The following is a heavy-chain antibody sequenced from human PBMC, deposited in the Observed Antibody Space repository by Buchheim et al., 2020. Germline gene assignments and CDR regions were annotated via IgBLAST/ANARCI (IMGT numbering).Heavy chain of an antibody. J-gene: IGHJ4*02. CDR1: GGSISSNNW. V-gene: IGHV4-4*02. CDR3: TREIVGNTPSFDY. CDR2: IFHSGST. Sequence: QVQLQEPGPGLVKPSGTLSLTCAVSGGSISSNNWWHWVRQPPGKGLEWIGEIFHSGSTNYNPSLKSRVTISVGRSENQLSLRLTSVTAADTAVYYCTREIVGNTPSFDYWGQGTL. D-gene: IGHD2-21*01.